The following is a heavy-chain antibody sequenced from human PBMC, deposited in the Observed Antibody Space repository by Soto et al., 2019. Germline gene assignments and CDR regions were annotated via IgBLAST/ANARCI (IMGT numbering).Heavy chain of an antibody. D-gene: IGHD1-26*01. Sequence: NPSETLSLTCSVSGGSISGSYWSWIRQSPGKGLEWLGYVYYTGSTNYSPSLRSRVSISVDTSKNEFSLRLSSLRSEDTAVYFCASGPAEGEGATYYWGQGTLVTVSS. V-gene: IGHV4-59*01. CDR2: VYYTGST. CDR1: GGSISGSY. J-gene: IGHJ4*02. CDR3: ASGPAEGEGATYY.